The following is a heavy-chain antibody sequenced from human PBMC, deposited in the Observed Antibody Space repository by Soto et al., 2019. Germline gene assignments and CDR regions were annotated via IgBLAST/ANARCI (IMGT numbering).Heavy chain of an antibody. Sequence: EVHLVESGGGLVQPGGSLKLSCAASGFIFSDSAMHWVRQASGKGLEWVGGIRSKANNYATAYGASVKGRYTISRDDSKNTAYLQMNSLTTEDTAVYYCTTAPVHDYYDEPVDYWGQGTLVTVSS. J-gene: IGHJ4*02. CDR1: GFIFSDSA. CDR2: IRSKANNYAT. V-gene: IGHV3-73*02. CDR3: TTAPVHDYYDEPVDY. D-gene: IGHD3-22*01.